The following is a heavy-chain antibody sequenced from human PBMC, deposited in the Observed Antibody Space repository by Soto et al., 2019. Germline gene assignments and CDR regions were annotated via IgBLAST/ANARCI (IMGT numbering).Heavy chain of an antibody. J-gene: IGHJ4*02. D-gene: IGHD6-6*01. V-gene: IGHV1-8*01. CDR1: GYTFTSYD. CDR2: MNPNSGNT. Sequence: QVQLVQSGAEVKKPGASVKVSCKASGYTFTSYDINWVRQATGQGLEWMGWMNPNSGNTGYAQKFQGRVTMTRNTSISTAYMELSSLKSEDTAVYYWARSFSSAHPPFDYWGQGTLVTVSS. CDR3: ARSFSSAHPPFDY.